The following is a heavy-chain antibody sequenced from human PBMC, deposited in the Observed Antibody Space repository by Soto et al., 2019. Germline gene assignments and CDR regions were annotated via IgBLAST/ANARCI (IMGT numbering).Heavy chain of an antibody. J-gene: IGHJ2*01. V-gene: IGHV1-69*01. Sequence: QVQLVQSGAEVKKPGSSVKVSCMASGGTFSSYAISWVRQAPGQGLEWMGGIIPIFGTANYAQKFQGRVTITADESTSTAYMELSSLRSEDTAVYYCARDVAVAGTTAYFDLWGRGTLVTVSS. D-gene: IGHD6-19*01. CDR2: IIPIFGTA. CDR1: GGTFSSYA. CDR3: ARDVAVAGTTAYFDL.